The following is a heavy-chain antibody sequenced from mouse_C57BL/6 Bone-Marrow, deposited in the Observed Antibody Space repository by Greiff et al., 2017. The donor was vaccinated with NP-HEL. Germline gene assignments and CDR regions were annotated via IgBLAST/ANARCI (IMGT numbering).Heavy chain of an antibody. CDR3: ARHGDYFGSSYGYFDV. CDR1: GYTFTEYT. Sequence: VQLQESGAELVKPGASVKLSCKASGYTFTEYTIHWVKQRSGQGLEWIGWFYPGSGSIKYNEKFKDKATLTADKYYSTVYMYLSRLTSAVSSVYFCARHGDYFGSSYGYFDVWGTGTTVTVSS. D-gene: IGHD1-1*01. CDR2: FYPGSGSI. J-gene: IGHJ1*03. V-gene: IGHV1-62-2*01.